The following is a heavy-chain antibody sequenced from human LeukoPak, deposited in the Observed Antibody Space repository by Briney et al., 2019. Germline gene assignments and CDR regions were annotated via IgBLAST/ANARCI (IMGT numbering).Heavy chain of an antibody. D-gene: IGHD5-24*01. CDR1: GGSFSGYY. V-gene: IGHV4-34*01. CDR2: INHSGGT. Sequence: PSETLSLTCAVYGGSFSGYYWSWIRQPPGKGLEWIGEINHSGGTNYNPSLKSRVTISVDTSKNQFSLKLSSVTAADTAVYYCARGGRGWLQLRGYYFDYWGQGTLVTVSS. CDR3: ARGGRGWLQLRGYYFDY. J-gene: IGHJ4*02.